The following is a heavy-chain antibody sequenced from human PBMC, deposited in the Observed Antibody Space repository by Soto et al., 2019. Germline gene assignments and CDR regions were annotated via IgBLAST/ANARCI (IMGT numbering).Heavy chain of an antibody. D-gene: IGHD3-3*01. Sequence: GGSLRLSCAASGFTFSSYWMHWVRQAPGKGLVWVSRINSDGSSTSYADSVKGRFTISRDNAKNTLYLQMNSLRAEDTAVYYCARDFYDFWSGPLLSGYMDVWGKGTTVTVSS. CDR2: INSDGSST. CDR3: ARDFYDFWSGPLLSGYMDV. CDR1: GFTFSSYW. J-gene: IGHJ6*03. V-gene: IGHV3-74*01.